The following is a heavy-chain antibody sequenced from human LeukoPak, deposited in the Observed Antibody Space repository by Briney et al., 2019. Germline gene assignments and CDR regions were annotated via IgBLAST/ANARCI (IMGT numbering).Heavy chain of an antibody. CDR3: ARARSSSHYFDY. J-gene: IGHJ4*02. V-gene: IGHV4-59*01. CDR2: IYYSGST. D-gene: IGHD6-6*01. Sequence: SETLSLTCTVSGGSISSYYWSWIRQPPGKGREWIGYIYYSGSTNYNPSLKSRVTISVDTSKNQCSLKLSSVTAADTAVYYCARARSSSHYFDYWGQGTLVTVSS. CDR1: GGSISSYY.